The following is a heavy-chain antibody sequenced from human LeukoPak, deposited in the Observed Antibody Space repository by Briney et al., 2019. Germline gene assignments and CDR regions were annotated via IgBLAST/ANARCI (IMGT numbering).Heavy chain of an antibody. Sequence: ASVKVSCKASGYTFTSYDINWVRQATGQGLEWMGWMNPNSGNTGCAQKFQGRVTMTRNTSISTAYMELSSLRSEDTAVYYCARGKGPFARGRMRYYYYMDVWGKGTTVTISS. CDR3: ARGKGPFARGRMRYYYYMDV. CDR2: MNPNSGNT. D-gene: IGHD3-10*01. CDR1: GYTFTSYD. V-gene: IGHV1-8*02. J-gene: IGHJ6*03.